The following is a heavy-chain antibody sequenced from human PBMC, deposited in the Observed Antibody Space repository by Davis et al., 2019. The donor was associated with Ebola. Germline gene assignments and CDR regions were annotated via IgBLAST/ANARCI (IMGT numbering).Heavy chain of an antibody. CDR1: GFTFSSYG. CDR2: IWYDGSNE. Sequence: GESLKISCAASGFTFSSYGMHWVRQAPGKGLEWVALIWYDGSNENYADSVKGRFTISRDNSKNTLYLQMNSLRAEDTAVYYCARDHYDSSAHSWFDPWGQGTLVTVSS. D-gene: IGHD3-22*01. V-gene: IGHV3-33*01. CDR3: ARDHYDSSAHSWFDP. J-gene: IGHJ5*02.